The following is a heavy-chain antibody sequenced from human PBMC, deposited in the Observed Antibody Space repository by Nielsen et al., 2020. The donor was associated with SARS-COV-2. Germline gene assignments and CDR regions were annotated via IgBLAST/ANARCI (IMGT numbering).Heavy chain of an antibody. CDR1: GFTFSSYW. CDR2: IKQDGSEK. V-gene: IGHV3-7*01. Sequence: GGSLRLSCAASGFTFSSYWMSWVRQAPGKGLEWVANIKQDGSEKYYVDSVKGRFTISRDNAKNSLYLQMNSLRAEDTAVYYCARDWWFGDPTSVGMDVWGQGTTVTVSS. J-gene: IGHJ6*02. CDR3: ARDWWFGDPTSVGMDV. D-gene: IGHD3-10*01.